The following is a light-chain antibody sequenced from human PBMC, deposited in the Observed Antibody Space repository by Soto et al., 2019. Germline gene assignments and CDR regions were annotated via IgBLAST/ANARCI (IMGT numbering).Light chain of an antibody. CDR1: QSISSY. J-gene: IGKJ1*01. V-gene: IGKV1-39*01. Sequence: DIQMTQSPSSLSASVGDRVTITCRASQSISSYLNWYQQKPGKAPKILIYAASSLQSGVPSRFSGSESGKDFTLTISSLQHEDFATYYCQQSDSTPRTFGEGTKVEIK. CDR3: QQSDSTPRT. CDR2: AAS.